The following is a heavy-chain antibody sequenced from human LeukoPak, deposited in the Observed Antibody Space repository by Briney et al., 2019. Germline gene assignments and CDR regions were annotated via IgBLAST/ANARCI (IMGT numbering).Heavy chain of an antibody. CDR1: GFTFSSYS. J-gene: IGHJ3*02. D-gene: IGHD2-15*01. CDR3: AKEFHIVVVVAAAGNAFDI. CDR2: ISFDGSKK. V-gene: IGHV3-30*18. Sequence: GGSLRLSCAASGFTFSSYSMNWVRQAPSKGLEWVAVISFDGSKKTYAASVKGRFTISRDNSKNTLYMQIICLRPEDMAVYYCAKEFHIVVVVAAAGNAFDIWGQGTLVTVCS.